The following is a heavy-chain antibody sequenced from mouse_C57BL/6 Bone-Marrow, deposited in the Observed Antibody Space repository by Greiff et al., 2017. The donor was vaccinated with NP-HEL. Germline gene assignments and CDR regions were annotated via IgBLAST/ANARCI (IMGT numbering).Heavy chain of an antibody. CDR1: GFTFSRYA. J-gene: IGHJ4*01. CDR2: ISDGGSYP. D-gene: IGHD2-10*01. Sequence: EVKLVESGGGLVKPGGSLKLSCALSGFTFSRYALSLVRLTPDQSLAWVATISDGGSYPSYPDTVKGRFTISRDNAKNHLYLQMSHPKSEDTAMLYCASRTYFGNGYAMDYWGEGPSVSVCS. V-gene: IGHV5-4*03. CDR3: ASRTYFGNGYAMDY.